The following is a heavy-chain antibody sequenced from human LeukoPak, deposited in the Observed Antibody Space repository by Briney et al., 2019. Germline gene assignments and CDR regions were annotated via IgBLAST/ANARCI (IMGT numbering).Heavy chain of an antibody. V-gene: IGHV3-15*01. CDR3: TTVRWGGDYDFHY. Sequence: PGGSLRLSCAASGFTFSNAWMSWVRQAPGKGLEWVGRIKSKTDGGTTDYAAPVKGRFTISRDDSKNTLYLHMNSLQTEDTAVYYCTTVRWGGDYDFHYWGQGTLVTVSS. D-gene: IGHD4-17*01. J-gene: IGHJ4*02. CDR2: IKSKTDGGTT. CDR1: GFTFSNAW.